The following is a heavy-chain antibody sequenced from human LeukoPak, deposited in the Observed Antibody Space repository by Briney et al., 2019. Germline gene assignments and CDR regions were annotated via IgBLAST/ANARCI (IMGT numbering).Heavy chain of an antibody. J-gene: IGHJ4*02. CDR2: ISTDGSQT. Sequence: QPGGSLRLSCEASGFTFSNYWMHWVRQAPGKGLMWVSQISTDGSQTFYADSVKGRFTISRDNAKNTLFLQMDSLRPEDTAVYYCVRGLRSADFWGQGTLVTVSS. CDR3: VRGLRSADF. V-gene: IGHV3-74*01. CDR1: GFTFSNYW.